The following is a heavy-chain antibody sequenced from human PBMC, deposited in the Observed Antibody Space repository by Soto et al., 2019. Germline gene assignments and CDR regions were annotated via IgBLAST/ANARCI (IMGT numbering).Heavy chain of an antibody. D-gene: IGHD5-12*01. Sequence: QAQLVESGGGVVQPGRSLRLSCAASGFTFSRNGMHWIRQAPGKGLEWVAIIWYHGNKENYADSVRGRFTISRDNSKNTVYLQMDSLRVEDTAVYYCARWNLAGPTIDAFDLWGQGTLVTVSS. CDR2: IWYHGNKE. CDR1: GFTFSRNG. J-gene: IGHJ3*01. CDR3: ARWNLAGPTIDAFDL. V-gene: IGHV3-33*01.